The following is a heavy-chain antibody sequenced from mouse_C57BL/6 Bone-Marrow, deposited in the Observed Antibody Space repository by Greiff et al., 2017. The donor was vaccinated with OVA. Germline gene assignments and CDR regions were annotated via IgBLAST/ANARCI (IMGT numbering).Heavy chain of an antibody. Sequence: EVQRVQSGGGLVQSGRSLRLSCATSGFTFSDFYMEWVRQAPGKGLEWIAASRNKANDYTTEYSASVKGRFIVSRDTSQSILYLQMKALRADDTAIYYCARDATTGVARYWYFDVWGTGTTVTVSS. V-gene: IGHV7-1*01. CDR3: ARDATTGVARYWYFDV. CDR2: SRNKANDYTT. CDR1: GFTFSDFY. D-gene: IGHD1-1*01. J-gene: IGHJ1*03.